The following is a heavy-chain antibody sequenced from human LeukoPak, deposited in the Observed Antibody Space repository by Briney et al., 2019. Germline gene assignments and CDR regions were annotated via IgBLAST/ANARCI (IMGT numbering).Heavy chain of an antibody. V-gene: IGHV5-10-1*01. D-gene: IGHD2-15*01. CDR3: ARRMGYCSGGSCLNWFDP. Sequence: GGSLQISCQGSGSRFTSYWISWVRQLPGKGLEWMGRIDPSDSYTNYSPSFQGHVTISADKSISTAYLQWSSLKASDTAMYYCARRMGYCSGGSCLNWFDPWGQGTLVTVSS. CDR1: GSRFTSYW. J-gene: IGHJ5*02. CDR2: IDPSDSYT.